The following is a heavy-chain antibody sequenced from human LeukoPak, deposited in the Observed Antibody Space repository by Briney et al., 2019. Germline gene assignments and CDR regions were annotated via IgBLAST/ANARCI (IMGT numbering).Heavy chain of an antibody. Sequence: ASVKVSCKASGYTFTSYDINGVRQGTGQGLEWMGWMNPNSGNTGYAQKFQGRVTMTRNTSISTAYMELSSLRSEDTAVYYCARGKGYCSGGSCYSDYWGQGTLVTVSS. CDR2: MNPNSGNT. V-gene: IGHV1-8*01. D-gene: IGHD2-15*01. CDR3: ARGKGYCSGGSCYSDY. J-gene: IGHJ4*02. CDR1: GYTFTSYD.